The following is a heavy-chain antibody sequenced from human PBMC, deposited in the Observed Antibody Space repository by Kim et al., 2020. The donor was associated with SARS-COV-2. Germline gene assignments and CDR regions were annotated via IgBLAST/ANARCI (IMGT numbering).Heavy chain of an antibody. CDR1: GFTFSSYG. CDR3: AKLTPHYYDSSGYARDAFDI. CDR2: ISYDGSNK. Sequence: GGSLRLSCAASGFTFSSYGMHWVRQAPGKGLEWVAVISYDGSNKYYAYSVKGRFTISRDNSKNTLYLQMNSLRAEDTAVYYCAKLTPHYYDSSGYARDAFDIWGQGTMVTVSS. V-gene: IGHV3-30*18. J-gene: IGHJ3*02. D-gene: IGHD3-22*01.